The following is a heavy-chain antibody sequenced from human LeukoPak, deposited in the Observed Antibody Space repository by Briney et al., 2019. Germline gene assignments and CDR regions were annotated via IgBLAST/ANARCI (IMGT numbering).Heavy chain of an antibody. CDR2: INHSGST. CDR3: ATRRRYSSSWYINWFDP. J-gene: IGHJ5*02. CDR1: GGSFSGYY. Sequence: PSETLSLTCAVYGGSFSGYYWSWIRQPPGKGLEWIGEINHSGSTNYNPSLKSRVTISVDTSKNQFSLKLSSVTAADTAVYYCATRRRYSSSWYINWFDPWGQGTLVTVS. D-gene: IGHD6-13*01. V-gene: IGHV4-34*01.